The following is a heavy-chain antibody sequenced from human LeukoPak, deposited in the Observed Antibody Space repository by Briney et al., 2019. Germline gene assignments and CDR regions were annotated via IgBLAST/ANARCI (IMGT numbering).Heavy chain of an antibody. V-gene: IGHV3-30*02. Sequence: PGGSLRLSCGASGFTFRTSWMNWVRQAPGKGLEWVAFIRYDGSNKYYADSVKGRFTISRDNSKNTLFLQMNSLRAGDTAVYYCAKDRPSSGWGGDAFDIWGQGTMVTVSS. CDR1: GFTFRTSW. CDR2: IRYDGSNK. J-gene: IGHJ3*02. CDR3: AKDRPSSGWGGDAFDI. D-gene: IGHD6-19*01.